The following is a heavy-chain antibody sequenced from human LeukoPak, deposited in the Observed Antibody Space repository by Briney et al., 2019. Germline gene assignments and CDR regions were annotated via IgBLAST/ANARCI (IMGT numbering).Heavy chain of an antibody. D-gene: IGHD5-18*01. Sequence: GGSLRLSCAASGFTFSSCAMSWVRQAPGKGLEWVSLISVGGGGTYYADSVRGRFIISRDDSKNTLYLQMNSLRAEDTAVYYCARDLHGRYSYGYRHWGQGTLVTVSS. V-gene: IGHV3-23*01. CDR2: ISVGGGGT. CDR3: ARDLHGRYSYGYRH. J-gene: IGHJ4*02. CDR1: GFTFSSCA.